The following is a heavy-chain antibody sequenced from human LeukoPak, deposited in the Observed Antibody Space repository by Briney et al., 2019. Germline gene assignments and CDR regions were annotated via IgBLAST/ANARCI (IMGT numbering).Heavy chain of an antibody. CDR3: AREMGGDYPIDY. CDR2: IYYSGST. CDR1: GGSTSSYY. D-gene: IGHD1-26*01. V-gene: IGHV4-59*01. J-gene: IGHJ4*02. Sequence: SETLSLTCTVSGGSTSSYYWSWIRPPPGKGLEWIGYIYYSGSTNYNPSLKRRVTIPVDTSKNQCSLKLSSVTAADTAVYYCAREMGGDYPIDYWGQGTLVTVSS.